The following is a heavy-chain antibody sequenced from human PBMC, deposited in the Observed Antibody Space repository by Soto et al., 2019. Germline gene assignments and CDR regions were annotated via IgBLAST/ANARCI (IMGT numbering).Heavy chain of an antibody. CDR3: ARDSIAAAGRDAFDI. J-gene: IGHJ3*02. V-gene: IGHV3-53*01. CDR2: IYSGGST. CDR1: GFTVSSNY. D-gene: IGHD6-13*01. Sequence: GGSLRLSCAASGFTVSSNYMSWVRQAPGKGLEWVSVIYSGGSTYYADSVKGRFTISRDNSKNTLYLQMNTLRAEDTSVYYCARDSIAAAGRDAFDIWGQGTMVTVSS.